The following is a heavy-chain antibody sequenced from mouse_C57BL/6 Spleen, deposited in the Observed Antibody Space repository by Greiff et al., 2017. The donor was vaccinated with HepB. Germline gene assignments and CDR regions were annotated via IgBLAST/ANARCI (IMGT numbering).Heavy chain of an antibody. V-gene: IGHV14-3*01. J-gene: IGHJ4*01. Sequence: VQLKQSVAELVRPGASVKLSCTASGFNIKNTYMHWVKQRPEQGLEWIGRIDPANGNTKYAPKFQGKATITADTSSNTAYLQLSSLTSEDTAIYYCSRWGITTVVAYYAMDYWGQGTSVTVSS. CDR1: GFNIKNTY. CDR3: SRWGITTVVAYYAMDY. CDR2: IDPANGNT. D-gene: IGHD1-1*01.